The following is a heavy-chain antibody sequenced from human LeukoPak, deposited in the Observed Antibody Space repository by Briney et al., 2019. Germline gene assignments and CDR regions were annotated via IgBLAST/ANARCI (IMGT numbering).Heavy chain of an antibody. CDR3: ARATYSGSYYSAFDI. D-gene: IGHD1-26*01. CDR2: ISSSSSYI. V-gene: IGHV3-21*01. J-gene: IGHJ3*02. Sequence: PGGSLRLSCADSGFTYSSYSMKWVRQAPGKELEWVSSISSSSSYIYYADSVKGRFTISRDNAKNSLYLQMNSLRAEDTAVYYCARATYSGSYYSAFDIWGQGTMVTVSS. CDR1: GFTYSSYS.